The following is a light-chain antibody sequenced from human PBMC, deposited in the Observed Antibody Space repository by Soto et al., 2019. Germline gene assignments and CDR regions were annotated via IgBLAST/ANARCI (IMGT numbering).Light chain of an antibody. Sequence: QPVLTQSPSASASLGASVKLTCTLRSGHSSYAIAWYQQQPQRGPRFLMRLNSDGSHKKGDGIPDRFSGSSSGAERYLIISTLQSEDEADYYCQTWGTGIHVIFGGGTKVTVL. CDR3: QTWGTGIHVI. CDR2: LNSDGSH. J-gene: IGLJ2*01. V-gene: IGLV4-69*01. CDR1: SGHSSYA.